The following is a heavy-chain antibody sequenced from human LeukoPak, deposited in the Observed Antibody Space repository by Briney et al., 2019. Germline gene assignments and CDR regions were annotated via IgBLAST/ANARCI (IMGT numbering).Heavy chain of an antibody. CDR1: GFSLSTSGVG. CDR3: AHSRKVRGVITHHWYFDL. J-gene: IGHJ2*01. CDR2: IYWDDDK. V-gene: IGHV2-5*02. D-gene: IGHD3-10*01. Sequence: SGPTLVNPTQTLTLTCTFSGFSLSTSGVGVGWIRQPPGKALEWLALIYWDDDKRYSPSLKSRLTITKDTSKNQVVLTMTNMDPVDTATYYCAHSRKVRGVITHHWYFDLWGRGTLVTVSS.